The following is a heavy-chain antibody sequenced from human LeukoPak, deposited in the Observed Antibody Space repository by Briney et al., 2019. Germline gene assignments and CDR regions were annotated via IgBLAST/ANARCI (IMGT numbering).Heavy chain of an antibody. Sequence: GASVKVSCKVSGYTLTELSMHWVRQAPGKGLEWMGGFDPEDGETIYAQKFQGRVTMTTDTSTSTAYMELRSLRSDDTAVYYCARWRGRNSDWFDPWGQGTLVTVSS. CDR1: GYTLTELS. CDR2: FDPEDGET. D-gene: IGHD3-16*01. V-gene: IGHV1-24*01. J-gene: IGHJ5*02. CDR3: ARWRGRNSDWFDP.